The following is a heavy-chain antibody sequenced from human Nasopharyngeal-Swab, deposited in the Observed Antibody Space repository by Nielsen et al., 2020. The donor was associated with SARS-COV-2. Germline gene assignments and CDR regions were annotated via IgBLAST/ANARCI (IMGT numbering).Heavy chain of an antibody. CDR3: ARGRRAGWLQSMTLSY. D-gene: IGHD5-24*01. J-gene: IGHJ4*02. Sequence: ASVKVSCKASGYTFTGYYMHWVRQAPGQGLEWMGWINPNSGGTNYAQKFQGRVTMTRDTSISTAYMELSRLRSDDTAVYYCARGRRAGWLQSMTLSYWGQGTRVTVSS. CDR2: INPNSGGT. CDR1: GYTFTGYY. V-gene: IGHV1-2*02.